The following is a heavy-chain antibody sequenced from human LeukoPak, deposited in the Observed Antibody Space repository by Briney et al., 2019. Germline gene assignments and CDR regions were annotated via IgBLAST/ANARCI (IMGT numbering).Heavy chain of an antibody. CDR3: ASSSGDLYCGGDCYPYFDY. CDR1: GGTCSSYA. CDR2: TIPIFGTA. J-gene: IGHJ4*02. D-gene: IGHD2-21*02. V-gene: IGHV1-69*13. Sequence: ASVKVSCKASGGTCSSYAISWVRQAPGQGLEWMGGTIPIFGTANYAQKFQGRVTITADESTSTAYMELSSLRSEDTAVYYCASSSGDLYCGGDCYPYFDYWGQGTLVTVSS.